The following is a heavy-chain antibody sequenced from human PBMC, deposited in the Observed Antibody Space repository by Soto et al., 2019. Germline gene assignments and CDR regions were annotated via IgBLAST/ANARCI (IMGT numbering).Heavy chain of an antibody. CDR1: GFTFSSYG. V-gene: IGHV3-30*18. J-gene: IGHJ6*02. CDR2: ISYDGSNK. CDR3: AKEGKYSGSDYRGYYYCWGMDV. Sequence: QVQLVESGGGVVQPGRSLRLSCAASGFTFSSYGMHWVRQAPGKGLERVAVISYDGSNKYYADSVKGRFTISRDNSKNTLYLQRNSLRAEDTAVYYCAKEGKYSGSDYRGYYYCWGMDVWGQGTTVTVPS. D-gene: IGHD1-26*01.